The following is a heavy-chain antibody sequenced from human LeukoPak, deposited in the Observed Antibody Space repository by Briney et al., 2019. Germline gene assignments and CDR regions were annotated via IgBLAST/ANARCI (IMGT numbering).Heavy chain of an antibody. CDR3: AKDPYCSSTSCSH. Sequence: PGGSLRLSCAASGFTFSSYAMSWVRQAPGKGLEWVSAISGSGGSTYYPDSVKGRFTISRDNSKNTLYLQMNSLRAEDTAVYYCAKDPYCSSTSCSHWGQGTLVTVSS. J-gene: IGHJ4*02. D-gene: IGHD2-2*01. CDR2: ISGSGGST. V-gene: IGHV3-23*01. CDR1: GFTFSSYA.